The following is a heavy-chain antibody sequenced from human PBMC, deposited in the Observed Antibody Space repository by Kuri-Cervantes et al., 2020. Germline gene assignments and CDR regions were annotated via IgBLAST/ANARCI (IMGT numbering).Heavy chain of an antibody. D-gene: IGHD6-13*01. V-gene: IGHV4-34*01. Sequence: GSLRLSCAVSGGSFSGYSWTWGLEWIGEINHSGSSTYNPSLKSRVTISLDTSQNPFSLNLSSVTAADTAVYYCARGRRGSRWFSLDSWGQGTRVTVSS. J-gene: IGHJ4*02. CDR1: GGSFSGYS. CDR2: INHSGSS. CDR3: ARGRRGSRWFSLDS.